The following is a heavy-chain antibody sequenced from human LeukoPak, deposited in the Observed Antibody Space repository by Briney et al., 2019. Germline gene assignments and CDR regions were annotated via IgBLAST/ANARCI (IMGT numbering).Heavy chain of an antibody. V-gene: IGHV4-34*01. D-gene: IGHD6-19*01. CDR1: GGSFRGYY. Sequence: KPSETLSLTCAVYGGSFRGYYWSWIRQPPGKGLEWIGEINHSGSTNYNPSLKSRVTISVDTSKNQFSLKLSSVTAADTAVYYCARVIAVAGGSYYFDYWGQGTLVTVSS. CDR2: INHSGST. CDR3: ARVIAVAGGSYYFDY. J-gene: IGHJ4*02.